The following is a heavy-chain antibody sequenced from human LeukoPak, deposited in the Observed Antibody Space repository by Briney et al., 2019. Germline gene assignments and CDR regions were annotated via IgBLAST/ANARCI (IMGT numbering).Heavy chain of an antibody. CDR1: GFTFSSYA. CDR3: VKVPVRYQLLSNGMDV. D-gene: IGHD2-2*01. J-gene: IGHJ6*01. Sequence: GGSLRLSCSASGFTFSSYAMHWVRQAPGKGLEYVSAISSNGGSTYYADSVKGRFTISRDNSKNTLYLQMSSLREEDAAVYYCVKVPVRYQLLSNGMDVWGKGTTVTGSS. CDR2: ISSNGGST. V-gene: IGHV3-64D*06.